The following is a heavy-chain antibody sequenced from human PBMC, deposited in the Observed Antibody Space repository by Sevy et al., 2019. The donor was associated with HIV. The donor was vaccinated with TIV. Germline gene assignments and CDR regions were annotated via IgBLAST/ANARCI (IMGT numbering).Heavy chain of an antibody. D-gene: IGHD2-2*01. CDR3: ARDIVVVPAAIWGWFDP. CDR2: IYTSGST. Sequence: SETLSLTCTVSGGSISSYYWSWIRQPAGKGLEWIGRIYTSGSTNYNPSLKSRVTMSLDTSKNQFSLKLSSVTAADTAVYYCARDIVVVPAAIWGWFDPWGQGTLVTVSS. CDR1: GGSISSYY. V-gene: IGHV4-4*07. J-gene: IGHJ5*02.